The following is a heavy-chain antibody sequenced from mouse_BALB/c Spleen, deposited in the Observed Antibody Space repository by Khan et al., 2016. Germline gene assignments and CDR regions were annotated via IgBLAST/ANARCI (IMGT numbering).Heavy chain of an antibody. CDR3: ARAWYSMDY. V-gene: IGHV1-9*01. CDR1: GYTFSNYW. J-gene: IGHJ4*01. CDR2: ILSGGGKS. Sequence: VQLQESGAELMKPGASVKISCKSTGYTFSNYWIKWVKQRPGHGLEWIGDILSGGGKSNYNENLKGKATFTADTSSNTAYMQLSSLTSEDSAAYYCARAWYSMDYWGQGTSVTVSS.